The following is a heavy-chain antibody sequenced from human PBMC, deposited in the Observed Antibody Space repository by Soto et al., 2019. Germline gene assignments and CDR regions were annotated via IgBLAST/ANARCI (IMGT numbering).Heavy chain of an antibody. D-gene: IGHD3-3*01. J-gene: IGHJ4*02. CDR3: AEDLLAIFGVVIKPFALSFDY. V-gene: IGHV3-23*01. CDR1: GFTFSSYA. Sequence: PGGSLRLSCAASGFTFSSYAMSWVRQAPGKGLEWVSTISGSGGSTYYADSVKGRFTISRDNSKNTLYLQMNSLRAEDTAVYYCAEDLLAIFGVVIKPFALSFDYWGQGTLVTVSS. CDR2: ISGSGGST.